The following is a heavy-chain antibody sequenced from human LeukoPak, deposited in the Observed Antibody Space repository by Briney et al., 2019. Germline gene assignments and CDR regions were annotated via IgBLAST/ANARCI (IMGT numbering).Heavy chain of an antibody. Sequence: PGGSLRLSCAASGFIVSSNYMSWIRQAPGKGLEWVSIIYAGGNTYYADSVKGRFTISTDNSKNTLYLQMNSLRAEDTAVYYCARVSYESSGPLDFDLWGQGTLVTVSS. CDR3: ARVSYESSGPLDFDL. CDR1: GFIVSSNY. CDR2: IYAGGNT. V-gene: IGHV3-53*01. D-gene: IGHD3-22*01. J-gene: IGHJ4*02.